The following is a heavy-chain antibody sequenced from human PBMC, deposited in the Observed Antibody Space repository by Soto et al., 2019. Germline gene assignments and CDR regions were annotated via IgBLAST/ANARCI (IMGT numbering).Heavy chain of an antibody. Sequence: RESLKISCKGSGYSFTSYWIFWVRQMPVKGLEFMGIIYPFYSDTRYSPSFQGHVTIASDKSISTCYLQLSRLKASYTAIYYCXRXVSTSXTSRSFGSGTPSYHCYGLDVSGQRTTVTVS. D-gene: IGHD3-10*01. CDR1: GYSFTSYW. CDR2: IYPFYSDT. V-gene: IGHV5-51*01. J-gene: IGHJ6*01. CDR3: XRXVSTSXTSRSFGSGTPSYHCYGLDV.